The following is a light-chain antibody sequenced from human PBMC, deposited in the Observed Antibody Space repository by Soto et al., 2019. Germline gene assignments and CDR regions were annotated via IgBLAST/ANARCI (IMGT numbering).Light chain of an antibody. V-gene: IGKV1-5*03. CDR1: QSISSW. CDR3: QQSFT. J-gene: IGKJ3*01. CDR2: KSS. Sequence: DIQMTQSPSTLSASVGDRVTITCRASQSISSWLAWYQQKPGKAPKLLIYKSSTLESGVPSRFSGSGSGTEFTLTSSSLQPDDFATYYCQQSFTVGPGTKVDIK.